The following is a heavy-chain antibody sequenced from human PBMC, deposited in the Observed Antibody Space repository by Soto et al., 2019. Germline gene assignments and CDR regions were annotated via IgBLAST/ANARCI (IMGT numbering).Heavy chain of an antibody. CDR2: IYHSGTT. CDR3: AVPAAGDFYY. CDR1: GGSISSSNW. J-gene: IGHJ4*02. V-gene: IGHV4-4*02. Sequence: QVQLQESGPGLVKPSGTLSLTCAVSGGSISSSNWWTWVRQPPGKGLEWIGEIYHSGTTNYNPSLQRRVTISGDRSKNQFSLSLSSVTAADTAVYYCAVPAAGDFYYWGQGTLVTVSS. D-gene: IGHD6-13*01.